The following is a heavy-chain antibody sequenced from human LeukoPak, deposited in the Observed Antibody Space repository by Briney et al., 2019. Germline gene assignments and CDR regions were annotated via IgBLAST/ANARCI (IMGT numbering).Heavy chain of an antibody. J-gene: IGHJ6*02. CDR3: ARVSPIAVAGSSYYYAMDV. V-gene: IGHV4-59*12. CDR1: GGSISSYY. CDR2: IYYSGST. D-gene: IGHD6-19*01. Sequence: KPSETLSLTCTVSGGSISSYYWSWIRQPPGKGLEWIGYIYYSGSTNYNPSLKSRVTISVDTSKNQFSLKLSSVTAADTAVYYCARVSPIAVAGSSYYYAMDVWGQGTTVTVSS.